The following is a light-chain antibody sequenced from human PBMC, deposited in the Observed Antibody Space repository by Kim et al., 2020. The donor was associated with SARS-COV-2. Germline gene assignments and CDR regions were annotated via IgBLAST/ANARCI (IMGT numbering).Light chain of an antibody. V-gene: IGKV3-20*01. Sequence: PGERATHCGRNSQGLSGNHLAWYQQKPGQSPRRVIHGAFHRATAIPDRFSGSGSGTHFTLTISGLEPEDFAIYYCQQYFSSPTTFGQGTKVDIK. CDR3: QQYFSSPTT. J-gene: IGKJ1*01. CDR2: GAF. CDR1: QGLSGNH.